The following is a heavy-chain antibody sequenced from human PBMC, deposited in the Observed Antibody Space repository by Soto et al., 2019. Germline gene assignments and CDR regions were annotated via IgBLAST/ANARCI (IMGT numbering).Heavy chain of an antibody. CDR1: GFTFSSYW. CDR3: AKEPEAPGRGLDY. Sequence: EVQLVESGGGLVQPGGSLRLSCAASGFTFSSYWMSWVRQAPGKGLEWVANIKQDGSEKYYVDSVKGRFTISRDNAKNSLYLQMNSLRAEDTAVYYCAKEPEAPGRGLDYWGQGTLVTVSS. CDR2: IKQDGSEK. J-gene: IGHJ4*02. V-gene: IGHV3-7*03.